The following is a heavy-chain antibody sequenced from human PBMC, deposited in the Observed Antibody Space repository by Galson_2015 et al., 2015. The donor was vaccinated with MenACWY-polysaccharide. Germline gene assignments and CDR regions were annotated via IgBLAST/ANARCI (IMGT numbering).Heavy chain of an antibody. D-gene: IGHD3-10*01. CDR2: IMQDGSEK. V-gene: IGHV3-7*01. CDR1: GFTFSRYW. Sequence: SLRLSCAASGFTFSRYWMSWVRQAPGKGLEWVANIMQDGSEKNYVDSVKGRFTISRDNAKKSLYLQMNSLRAEDTAVYYCARDCYGAPPHAQKDAFDTWGQGPMVTVSS. CDR3: ARDCYGAPPHAQKDAFDT. J-gene: IGHJ3*02.